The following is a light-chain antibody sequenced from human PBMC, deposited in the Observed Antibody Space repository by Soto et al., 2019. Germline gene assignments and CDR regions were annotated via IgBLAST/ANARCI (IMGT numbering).Light chain of an antibody. CDR1: QGITSY. CDR3: QQLNSYPLT. Sequence: DIHLTQSPSFLSASVGDRVTITCRASQGITSYLAWYQQKPGKAPKLLIYAASTLQSGVPSRFSGSGSGTEFTLTISSLQPEDCATYYCQQLNSYPLTFGGGTKVEIK. J-gene: IGKJ4*01. CDR2: AAS. V-gene: IGKV1-9*01.